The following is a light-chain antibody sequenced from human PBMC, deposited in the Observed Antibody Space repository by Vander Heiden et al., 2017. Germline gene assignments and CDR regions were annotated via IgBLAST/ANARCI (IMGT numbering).Light chain of an antibody. Sequence: EIVLTQSPATLSLSPGESATLSCRASQNINHVLAWYQQKPGQTPRLLFYDASKRATGIPARFSGTGSGTDFTLAISSLEPEDCAVYYCQQVDTWPLTFGGGTKVEIK. CDR1: QNINHV. J-gene: IGKJ4*01. CDR3: QQVDTWPLT. V-gene: IGKV3-11*01. CDR2: DAS.